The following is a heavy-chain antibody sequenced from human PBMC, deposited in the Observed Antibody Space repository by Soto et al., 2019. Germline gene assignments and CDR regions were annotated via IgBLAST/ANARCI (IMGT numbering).Heavy chain of an antibody. CDR3: AKDALSWFGESSNWFDP. CDR2: IKQDGSEK. J-gene: IGHJ5*02. CDR1: GFTVSSYW. Sequence: PGGSLRLSCAASGFTVSSYWMSWVRQAPGKGLEWVANIKQDGSEKYYVDSVKGRFTISRDNAKNSLYLQMNSLRAEDTAVYYCAKDALSWFGESSNWFDPWGQGTLVTVSS. V-gene: IGHV3-7*03. D-gene: IGHD3-10*01.